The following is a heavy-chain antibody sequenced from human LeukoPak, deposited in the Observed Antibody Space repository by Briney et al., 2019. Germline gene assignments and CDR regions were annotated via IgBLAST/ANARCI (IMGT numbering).Heavy chain of an antibody. CDR3: ASGGVTVYSYGPDY. CDR1: GGIFSKWS. V-gene: IGHV1-69*13. D-gene: IGHD5-18*01. CDR2: IIPEFEET. J-gene: IGHJ4*02. Sequence: SVKVSCKAIGGIFSKWSISWVRQAPGQGLEWVGTIIPEFEETHYTQKLQGRVTISADDSATAAYMELSSLRSDDTAVYYCASGGVTVYSYGPDYWGQGTLVAVSS.